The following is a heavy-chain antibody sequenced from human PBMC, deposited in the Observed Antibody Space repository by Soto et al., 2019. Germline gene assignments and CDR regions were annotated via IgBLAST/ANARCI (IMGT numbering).Heavy chain of an antibody. CDR1: GGSISSYD. Sequence: QVQLQESGPGLVKPSETLSLTCTVSGGSISSYDWSWIRQPPGKGLEWIGYIYYSGSTNYNPSLKSRVTISVDTSKNQFSLKLSSVTAADTAVYYCARRNVDTAMALDYWGQGTLVTVSS. D-gene: IGHD5-18*01. CDR3: ARRNVDTAMALDY. V-gene: IGHV4-59*01. CDR2: IYYSGST. J-gene: IGHJ4*02.